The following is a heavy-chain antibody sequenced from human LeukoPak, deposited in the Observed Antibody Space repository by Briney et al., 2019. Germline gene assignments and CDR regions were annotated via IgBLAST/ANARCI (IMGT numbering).Heavy chain of an antibody. CDR3: ARDEGIARGYGDWFDP. CDR2: IKPSGGNT. V-gene: IGHV1-46*01. D-gene: IGHD2-21*01. Sequence: ASVKVSCKTSGYSFTSYNLHWVRQAPGQRLEWMGIIKPSGGNTNYAQKFQGRVTMTRDTSISTAYMELSRLTSDDTAVYYCARDEGIARGYGDWFDPWGQGTLVTVSS. J-gene: IGHJ5*02. CDR1: GYSFTSYN.